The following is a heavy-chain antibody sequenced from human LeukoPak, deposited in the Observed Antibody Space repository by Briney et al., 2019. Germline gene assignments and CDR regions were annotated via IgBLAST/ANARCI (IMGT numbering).Heavy chain of an antibody. D-gene: IGHD6-13*01. V-gene: IGHV4-4*07. J-gene: IGHJ6*03. CDR3: ARAEEQQLVGYYYYYMDV. Sequence: SETLSLTCTVSGGSFTTYYWSWIRQPAGKGLEWIGHIDSSGTTNYNPSLKSRVTMSTDTSKNQFSLKLSSVTAADTAVYYCARAEEQQLVGYYYYYMDVWGKGTTVTVSS. CDR1: GGSFTTYY. CDR2: IDSSGTT.